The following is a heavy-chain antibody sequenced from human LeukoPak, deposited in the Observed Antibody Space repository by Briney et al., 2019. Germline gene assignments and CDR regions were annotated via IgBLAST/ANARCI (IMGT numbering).Heavy chain of an antibody. V-gene: IGHV3-74*01. CDR3: ARDRCTSTSCYTFLAY. Sequence: GGSLRLSCAASGFTFSSYWMHWVRQAPGKGLVWVSRINPDGSTTTYADSVKGRFTISRDDAKNTLYLQMNSLRAEDTAVYYCARDRCTSTSCYTFLAYWGQGTLVTVSS. J-gene: IGHJ4*02. CDR2: INPDGSTT. CDR1: GFTFSSYW. D-gene: IGHD2-2*02.